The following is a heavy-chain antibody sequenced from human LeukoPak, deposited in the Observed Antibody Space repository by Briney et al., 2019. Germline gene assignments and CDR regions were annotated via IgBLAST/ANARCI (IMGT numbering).Heavy chain of an antibody. CDR3: ARDPLYSSSSGYFDS. V-gene: IGHV4-59*02. J-gene: IGHJ4*02. CDR2: IYYTGST. Sequence: SETLSLTCTVSGVSVSSSYWSWIRQPPGKGLEWIGFIYYTGSTNYSPSLKSRVTMSMDTSKNQFSLNLRSMTAADTAVYYCARDPLYSSSSGYFDSWGQGTLVTVSS. D-gene: IGHD6-6*01. CDR1: GVSVSSSY.